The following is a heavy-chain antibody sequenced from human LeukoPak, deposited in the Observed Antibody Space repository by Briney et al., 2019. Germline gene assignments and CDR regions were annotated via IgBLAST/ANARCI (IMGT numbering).Heavy chain of an antibody. V-gene: IGHV4-61*01. Sequence: SETLSLTCSVSGASVSSGSYYWNWIRQPPGKGLEWIGYIYYSGSTNYNPSLQSRVTISVDTSRNQFSLKLSSVTAADTAMYYCARSPIEVTGVGRGLFVYWGQGTLVTVSS. CDR1: GASVSSGSYY. CDR3: ARSPIEVTGVGRGLFVY. D-gene: IGHD6-19*01. J-gene: IGHJ4*02. CDR2: IYYSGST.